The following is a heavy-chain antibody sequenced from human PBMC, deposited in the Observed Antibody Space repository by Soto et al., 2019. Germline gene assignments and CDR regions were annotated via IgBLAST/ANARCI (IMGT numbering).Heavy chain of an antibody. CDR3: ATDIAAPGTRHDVFDI. Sequence: ASVKVSCKASGYTFTSYDINWVRQATGQGLEWMGWMNPNSGNTGYAQKFQGRVTMTRNTSISTAYMELSSLRSEDTAVYYCATDIAAPGTRHDVFDIWGQGTMVTVSS. CDR2: MNPNSGNT. V-gene: IGHV1-8*01. CDR1: GYTFTSYD. J-gene: IGHJ3*02. D-gene: IGHD6-13*01.